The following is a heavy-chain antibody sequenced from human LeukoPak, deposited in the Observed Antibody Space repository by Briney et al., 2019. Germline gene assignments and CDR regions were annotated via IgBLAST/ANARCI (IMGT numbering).Heavy chain of an antibody. Sequence: GGSLRLSCTVSGFTLSSYEMTWFRQAPGKGLEWVSSIGYGGGDSHYADSVKGRFTISRDNSKNTLYLQLSSLRADDTAVYYCTRSSGWYGIPWGQGTLVTVSP. J-gene: IGHJ5*02. V-gene: IGHV3-23*01. CDR2: IGYGGGDS. CDR1: GFTLSSYE. CDR3: TRSSGWYGIP. D-gene: IGHD6-19*01.